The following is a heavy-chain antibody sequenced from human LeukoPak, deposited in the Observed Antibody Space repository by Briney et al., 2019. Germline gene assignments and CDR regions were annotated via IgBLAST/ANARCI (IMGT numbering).Heavy chain of an antibody. J-gene: IGHJ4*02. CDR3: ARGPSNRAYDILTGYYKPRSYFDY. Sequence: PSETLSLTCAVSGGSISSSNWWGWVRQPPGKRLEWIGEIYHSGITNYNPSLKSRVTISVDTSKNQFSLKLSSVTAADTAVYYCARGPSNRAYDILTGYYKPRSYFDYWGQGTLVTVSS. V-gene: IGHV4-4*02. CDR1: GGSISSSNW. CDR2: IYHSGIT. D-gene: IGHD3-9*01.